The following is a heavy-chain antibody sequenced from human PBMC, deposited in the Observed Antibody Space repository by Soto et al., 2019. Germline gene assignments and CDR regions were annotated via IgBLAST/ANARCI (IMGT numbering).Heavy chain of an antibody. CDR3: AKVGITGTKYFEY. J-gene: IGHJ4*02. CDR1: GFTFSSYG. V-gene: IGHV3-23*01. CDR2: ITSSGGST. Sequence: GGSLRLSCAASGFTFSSYGMSWVRQAPGKGLEWVSGITSSGGSTYYADSVKGRFTISRDNSKNTLYLQMNSLRAEDTAVYYCAKVGITGTKYFEYWGQGTLVTVSS. D-gene: IGHD1-20*01.